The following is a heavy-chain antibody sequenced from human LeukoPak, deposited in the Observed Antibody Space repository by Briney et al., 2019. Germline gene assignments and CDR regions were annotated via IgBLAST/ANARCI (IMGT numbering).Heavy chain of an antibody. D-gene: IGHD2-2*02. V-gene: IGHV1-69*01. J-gene: IGHJ6*03. Sequence: GASVKVSCKASGGTFSSYAISWVRQAPGQGLEWMGGIIPIFGTANYAQKFQGRVTITADESTSTAYMELSSLRSEDTAVYYCARHYCSSTSCYNDYYYYYMDVWGKGTTVTVSS. CDR3: ARHYCSSTSCYNDYYYYYMDV. CDR2: IIPIFGTA. CDR1: GGTFSSYA.